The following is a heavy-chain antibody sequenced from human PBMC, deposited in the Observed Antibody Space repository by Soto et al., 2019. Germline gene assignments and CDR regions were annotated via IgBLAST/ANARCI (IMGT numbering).Heavy chain of an antibody. Sequence: GGSLRLSCAASGFTFSSCAMGWVRQAPGKGLEWVSDIIDSGASTYYADSVKGRFTISRDNAKNSLYLQMNSLRAEDTAVYYCARDQKYYYGSGISNYYYYGMDVWGQGTTVTVSS. CDR1: GFTFSSCA. V-gene: IGHV3-23*01. D-gene: IGHD3-10*01. CDR2: IIDSGAST. J-gene: IGHJ6*02. CDR3: ARDQKYYYGSGISNYYYYGMDV.